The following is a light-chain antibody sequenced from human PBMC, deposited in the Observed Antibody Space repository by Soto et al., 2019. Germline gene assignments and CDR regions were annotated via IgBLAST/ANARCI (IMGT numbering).Light chain of an antibody. CDR1: QSVSSN. J-gene: IGKJ2*01. Sequence: EIVMTQSPATLSVSPGERATLSCRARQSVSSNLAWYQQKPGQAPRLLIYGASTRATGIPARFSGSGSVTEFTLTISSLQSEDFAVYYCQQYNNWRYTFGQGTKLEIK. CDR2: GAS. V-gene: IGKV3-15*01. CDR3: QQYNNWRYT.